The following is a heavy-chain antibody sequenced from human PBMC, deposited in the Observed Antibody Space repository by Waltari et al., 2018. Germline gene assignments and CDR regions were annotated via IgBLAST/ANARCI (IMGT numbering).Heavy chain of an antibody. CDR1: GFTFSSYG. V-gene: IGHV3-30*02. D-gene: IGHD6-6*01. Sequence: QVQLVESGGGVVQPGGSLRLSCAASGFTFSSYGMHWVRQAPGKGLEWVAFIRYDGSNKYYADSVKGRFTISRDNSKNTLYLQMNSLRAEDTAVYYCAKDSGDIAARPRWFDPWGQGTLVTVSS. CDR2: IRYDGSNK. CDR3: AKDSGDIAARPRWFDP. J-gene: IGHJ5*02.